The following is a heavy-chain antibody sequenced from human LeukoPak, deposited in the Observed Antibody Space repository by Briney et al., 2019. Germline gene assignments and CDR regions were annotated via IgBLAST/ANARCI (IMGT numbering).Heavy chain of an antibody. Sequence: GGTLRLSCAASGFTFSSYGMSWVRQAPGEGLEWVSAISGSGGSTYYADSVKGRFTISRDNSKNTLYLQMNSLRAEDTAVYYCATPLFRGVDYWGQGTLVTVSS. V-gene: IGHV3-23*01. CDR1: GFTFSSYG. D-gene: IGHD3-10*01. CDR2: ISGSGGST. J-gene: IGHJ4*02. CDR3: ATPLFRGVDY.